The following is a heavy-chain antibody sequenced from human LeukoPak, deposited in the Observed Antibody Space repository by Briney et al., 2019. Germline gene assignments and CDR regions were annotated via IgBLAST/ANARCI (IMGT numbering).Heavy chain of an antibody. CDR3: ARVSYDYVWGSYRYWFDP. J-gene: IGHJ5*02. D-gene: IGHD3-16*02. V-gene: IGHV4-30-4*08. CDR2: IYYSGST. CDR1: GGSISSGDYY. Sequence: SQTLSLTCTVSGGSISSGDYYWSWIRQPPGKGLEWIGYIYYSGSTYYNPSLKSRVTIPVDTSKNQFSLKLSSVTAADTAVYYCARVSYDYVWGSYRYWFDPWGQGTLVTVSS.